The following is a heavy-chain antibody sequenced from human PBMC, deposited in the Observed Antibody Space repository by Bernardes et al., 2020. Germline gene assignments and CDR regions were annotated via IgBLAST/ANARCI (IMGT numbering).Heavy chain of an antibody. Sequence: GGSLRLSCAASGFTSITYAMSWVRQAPGKGLEWVSARSSGGGTYYADSVKGRFTISRDNSKNTLYLQMNSLRAEDTAVYYCAQLRAGDWGQGTLVTVSP. CDR3: AQLRAGD. CDR1: GFTSITYA. CDR2: RSSGGGT. V-gene: IGHV3-23*01. J-gene: IGHJ4*02.